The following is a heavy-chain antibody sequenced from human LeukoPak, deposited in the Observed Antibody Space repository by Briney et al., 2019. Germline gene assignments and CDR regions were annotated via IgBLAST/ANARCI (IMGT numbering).Heavy chain of an antibody. D-gene: IGHD3-10*02. CDR1: GFTFSSYS. Sequence: GGSLRLSCAASGFTFSSYSMNWVRQVPGKGLEWVSSISSSSSSYKYYADSVKGRFTISRDNAKNSLYLQMNSLRAEDTAVYYCAELGITMIGGVWGKGTTVTISS. CDR2: ISSSSSSYK. J-gene: IGHJ6*04. V-gene: IGHV3-21*01. CDR3: AELGITMIGGV.